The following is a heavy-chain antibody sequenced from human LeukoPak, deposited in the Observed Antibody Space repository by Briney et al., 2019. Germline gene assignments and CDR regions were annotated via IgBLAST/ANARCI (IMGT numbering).Heavy chain of an antibody. CDR3: ASSLLHKYQLIFSALEP. D-gene: IGHD2-2*01. CDR2: INPNSGGT. J-gene: IGHJ5*02. CDR1: VYSFIGYL. Sequence: ASVKVSCKASVYSFIGYLMRWVRQGPGQGRGWVGWINPNSGGTNYAQTSQGRVTMTRDTSTSTVYMELSSLRSEDTAVYYCASSLLHKYQLIFSALEPWGQGTLVTVSS. V-gene: IGHV1-2*02.